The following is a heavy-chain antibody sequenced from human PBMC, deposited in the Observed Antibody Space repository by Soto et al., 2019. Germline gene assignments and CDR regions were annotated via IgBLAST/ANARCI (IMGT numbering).Heavy chain of an antibody. D-gene: IGHD5-12*01. CDR3: AKDRRGGYDYYYYYMDV. V-gene: IGHV3-23*01. Sequence: GGSLRLSCAASGFTFSSYAMSWVRQAPGKGLEWVSAISGSGGSTYYADSVKGRFTISRDNSKNTLYLQMNSLRAEDTAVYYCAKDRRGGYDYYYYYMDVWGKGTTVTVSS. J-gene: IGHJ6*03. CDR2: ISGSGGST. CDR1: GFTFSSYA.